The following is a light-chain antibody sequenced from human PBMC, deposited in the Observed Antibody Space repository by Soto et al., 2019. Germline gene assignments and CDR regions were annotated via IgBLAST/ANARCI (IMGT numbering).Light chain of an antibody. CDR3: QHRSNCRGT. J-gene: IGKJ1*01. Sequence: EIVLTQSPATLSLSPGERATLSCRASQSFGSYLAWYQQKPGQAPRLLIYDASIRATGIPARFSGSGSGKDFPPTISSVDPEDFADYYWQHRSNCRGTFGQGTKVEIK. CDR2: DAS. V-gene: IGKV3-11*01. CDR1: QSFGSY.